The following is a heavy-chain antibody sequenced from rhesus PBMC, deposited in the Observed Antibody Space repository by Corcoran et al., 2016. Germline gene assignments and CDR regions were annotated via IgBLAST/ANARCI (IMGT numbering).Heavy chain of an antibody. V-gene: IGHV4-127*01. CDR1: GYSISRGYG. CDR3: ARDSPVLGPVAIEY. D-gene: IGHD2-33*01. CDR2: IYGGGCSS. J-gene: IGHJ4*01. Sequence: QVQLQESGPGLVKPSETLSLTCAVSGYSISRGYGWGWIRQPPGKGLEGIGQIYGGGCSSYYIPTVKSVCAVAKDTSESQLYLELCSMAAADTAVYDGARDSPVLGPVAIEYWGQGVLVTVSS.